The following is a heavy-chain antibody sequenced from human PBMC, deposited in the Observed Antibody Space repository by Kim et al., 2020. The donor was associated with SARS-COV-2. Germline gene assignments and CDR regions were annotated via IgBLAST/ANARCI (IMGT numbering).Heavy chain of an antibody. J-gene: IGHJ4*02. D-gene: IGHD6-19*01. CDR3: AKEVLNTKGWYYFDY. CDR1: GFTFSSYG. Sequence: GGSLRLSCAASGFTFSSYGMHWVRQAPGKGLEWVAVIWYDGSNKYYADSVKGRFTISRDNSKNTLYLQMNSLRAEDTAVYYCAKEVLNTKGWYYFDYWGQGTLVTVSS. V-gene: IGHV3-33*06. CDR2: IWYDGSNK.